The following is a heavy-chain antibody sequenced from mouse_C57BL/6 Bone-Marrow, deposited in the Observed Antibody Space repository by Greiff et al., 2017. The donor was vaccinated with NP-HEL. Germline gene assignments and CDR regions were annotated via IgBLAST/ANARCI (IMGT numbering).Heavy chain of an antibody. V-gene: IGHV1-81*01. CDR2: IYPRSGNT. J-gene: IGHJ2*01. Sequence: QVQLKESGAELARPGASVKLSCKASGYTFTSYGISWVKQRTGQGLEWIGEIYPRSGNTYYNEKFKGKATLTADKSSSTAYMELRSLTSEDSAVYFCARITTVRGYFDYWGQGTTLTVSS. CDR1: GYTFTSYG. D-gene: IGHD1-1*01. CDR3: ARITTVRGYFDY.